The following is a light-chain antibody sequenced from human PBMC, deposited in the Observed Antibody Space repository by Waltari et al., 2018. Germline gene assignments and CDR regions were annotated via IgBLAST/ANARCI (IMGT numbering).Light chain of an antibody. CDR1: NIGSKS. CDR3: QVWDSSSDHPNWV. J-gene: IGLJ3*02. Sequence: SYVLTQPPSVSVAPGQTARITCGGNNIGSKSVHWYQQKPGQAPVLVVYDYSDRPSGITERFAGSNSGNTATLTISRVEAGDEADYYCQVWDSSSDHPNWVFGGGTKLTVL. V-gene: IGLV3-21*02. CDR2: DYS.